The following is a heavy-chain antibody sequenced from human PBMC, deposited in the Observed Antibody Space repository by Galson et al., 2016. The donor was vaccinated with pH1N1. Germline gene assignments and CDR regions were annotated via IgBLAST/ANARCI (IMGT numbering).Heavy chain of an antibody. V-gene: IGHV3-9*01. Sequence: SLRLSCAASGFTFDDYAMHWVRQAPGKGLEWVSTISWNSGSKGYADSVKGRFTIARDNAKNSLYLEMNSLRSEDTALYYCAKDRDYYGSGLTDYWGQGTLVTVSS. CDR3: AKDRDYYGSGLTDY. CDR2: ISWNSGSK. CDR1: GFTFDDYA. D-gene: IGHD3-10*01. J-gene: IGHJ4*02.